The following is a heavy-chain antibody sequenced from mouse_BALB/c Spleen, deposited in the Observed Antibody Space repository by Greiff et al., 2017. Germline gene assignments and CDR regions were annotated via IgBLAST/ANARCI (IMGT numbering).Heavy chain of an antibody. CDR2: IHYSGST. D-gene: IGHD2-1*01. Sequence: VQLKESGPDLVKPSQSLSLTCTVTGYSITSGYSWHWIRQSPGNQLEWMGYIHYSGSTNYNPSLKRRISITRDTSKNQFFLQLNSVTTEDTATYYGASCIYYGNPYFDYWGQGTTLTVSS. CDR1: GYSITSGYS. V-gene: IGHV3-1*02. J-gene: IGHJ2*01. CDR3: ASCIYYGNPYFDY.